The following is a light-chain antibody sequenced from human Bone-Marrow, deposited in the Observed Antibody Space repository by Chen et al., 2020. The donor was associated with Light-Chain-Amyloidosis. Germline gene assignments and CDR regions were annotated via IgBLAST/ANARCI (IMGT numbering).Light chain of an antibody. CDR2: WAS. V-gene: IGKV4-1*01. CDR3: QQYYSTPPT. J-gene: IGKJ1*01. CDR1: QSLLYSSNNKNY. Sequence: DIVMTQSPDSLAVSLGERATINCKSSQSLLYSSNNKNYLAWYQQKPGQSPKLLYYWASTRESGVHDRFSGSGSGTDFTLTISSLQAEDVAVYYCQQYYSTPPTFGQGTKVEIK.